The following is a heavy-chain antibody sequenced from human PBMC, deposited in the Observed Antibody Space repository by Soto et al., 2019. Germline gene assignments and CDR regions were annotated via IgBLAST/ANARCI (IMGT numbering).Heavy chain of an antibody. J-gene: IGHJ4*02. V-gene: IGHV1-46*01. D-gene: IGHD3-22*01. CDR2: INPTGGSR. CDR3: ARDLPAGYY. Sequence: QVQLVQSGAEVKKPGASVNISCKASGYTFRNYYIHWVRQAPGQGLEWMGIINPTGGSRNYAQRFQGRVTLSKHTSTATIYMELRSLSFDDTAVYYCARDLPAGYYWGQGTLVTGSS. CDR1: GYTFRNYY.